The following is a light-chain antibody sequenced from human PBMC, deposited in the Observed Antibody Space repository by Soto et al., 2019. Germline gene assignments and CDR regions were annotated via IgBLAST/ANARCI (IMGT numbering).Light chain of an antibody. Sequence: DFQLSQSPSTLSASVGDRVTITCRASQSTDTWMAWYQQKPGKAPKLLIYKASTLESGIPSRFSGSGSGTEFTLTIISLQPDDFGIYYCQQSRTFGQGTKVEIK. V-gene: IGKV1-5*03. CDR1: QSTDTW. CDR3: QQSRT. J-gene: IGKJ1*01. CDR2: KAS.